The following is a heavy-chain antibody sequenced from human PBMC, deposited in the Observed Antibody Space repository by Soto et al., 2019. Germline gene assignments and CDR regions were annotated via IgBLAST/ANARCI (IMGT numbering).Heavy chain of an antibody. CDR3: ARRYGTVFDY. Sequence: QVQLQESGPGLVKPSETLSLTCTVSGGSISSYYWSWIRQPPGKGLEWIGYIYYSGSTNYNPSLKCRVTISVDTSKNQFSLNLSSVTAADTAVYYCARRYGTVFDYWGQGTLVTVSS. CDR1: GGSISSYY. D-gene: IGHD6-13*01. V-gene: IGHV4-59*01. CDR2: IYYSGST. J-gene: IGHJ4*02.